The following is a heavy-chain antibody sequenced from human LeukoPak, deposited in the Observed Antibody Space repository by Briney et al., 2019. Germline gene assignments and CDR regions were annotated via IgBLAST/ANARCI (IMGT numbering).Heavy chain of an antibody. CDR3: ALYQLPRGFDY. CDR1: GGSISSYY. V-gene: IGHV4-34*01. J-gene: IGHJ4*02. D-gene: IGHD2-2*01. CDR2: INHSGST. Sequence: SETLSLTCTVSGGSISSYYWSWIRQPPGKGLEWIGEINHSGSTNYNPSLKSRVTISVDTSKNQFSLKLSSVTAADTAVYYCALYQLPRGFDYWGQGTLVTVSS.